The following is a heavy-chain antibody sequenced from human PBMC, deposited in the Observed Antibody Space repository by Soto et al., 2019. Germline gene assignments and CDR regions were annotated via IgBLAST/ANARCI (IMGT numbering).Heavy chain of an antibody. CDR1: GGSISSYY. J-gene: IGHJ4*02. Sequence: SETLSLTCTVSGGSISSYYWSWIRQPQGKGLEWIGYIYYSGSTNYNPSLKSRVTISVDTSKNQFSLKLSSVTAADTDVYYCARRYGSCFDYWGQGTLVTVSS. D-gene: IGHD5-18*01. V-gene: IGHV4-59*08. CDR2: IYYSGST. CDR3: ARRYGSCFDY.